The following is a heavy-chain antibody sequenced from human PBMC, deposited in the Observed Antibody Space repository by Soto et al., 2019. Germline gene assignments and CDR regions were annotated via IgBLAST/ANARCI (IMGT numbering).Heavy chain of an antibody. CDR2: ISYDGSNK. V-gene: IGHV3-30*18. CDR3: AKDGGPYRSSYFYD. D-gene: IGHD6-13*01. J-gene: IGHJ4*02. CDR1: GFTFSSYG. Sequence: SLSCASSGFTFSSYGMHWVRQAPGKGLEWVAVISYDGSNKYYADSVKGRFTISRDNSKNTLYLQMNSLRAEDTAVYYCAKDGGPYRSSYFYDCGQRNLVTV.